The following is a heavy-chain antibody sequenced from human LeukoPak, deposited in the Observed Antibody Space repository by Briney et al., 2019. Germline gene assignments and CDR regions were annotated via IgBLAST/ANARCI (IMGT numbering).Heavy chain of an antibody. CDR1: GGSISSYY. CDR2: IYYSGST. V-gene: IGHV4-59*01. J-gene: IGHJ5*02. D-gene: IGHD3-10*01. CDR3: ARGSITMVRGVIRFDP. Sequence: SETLSLTCTVSGGSISSYYWSWIRQPPGKGLEWIGYIYYSGSTNYNPSLKSRVTISVDTSKNQFSLKLSSVTAADTAVYYWARGSITMVRGVIRFDPWGQGTLVTVSS.